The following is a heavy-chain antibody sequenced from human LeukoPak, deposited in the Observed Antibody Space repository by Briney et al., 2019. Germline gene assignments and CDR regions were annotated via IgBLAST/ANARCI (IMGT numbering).Heavy chain of an antibody. V-gene: IGHV3-23*01. CDR3: AKDRGPYSGYDSFFDF. Sequence: GGSLRLSCAASGFIFSSYAMSCVRQAPGKGLEWVSGIIISGGSTYYADSVKGRFTISRDNSKSTLYLQMNSLRADDTAVYYCAKDRGPYSGYDSFFDFWGQGTLVTVSS. CDR1: GFIFSSYA. J-gene: IGHJ4*02. D-gene: IGHD5-12*01. CDR2: IIISGGST.